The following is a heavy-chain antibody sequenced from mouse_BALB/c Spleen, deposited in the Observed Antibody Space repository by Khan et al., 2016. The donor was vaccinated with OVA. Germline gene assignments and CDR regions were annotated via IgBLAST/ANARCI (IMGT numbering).Heavy chain of an antibody. CDR1: GNSFTSYW. J-gene: IGHJ2*01. V-gene: IGHV1-5*01. CDR3: TRNNDEYCFDY. CDR2: IYPGISDT. D-gene: IGHD2-3*01. Sequence: EVQLQQSGTVLARPGASVKMSCKASGNSFTSYWIHWVKQRPGQGLEWIGSIYPGISDTRYNQKFKGKAKLTAATSATTAYMELRSLTYEDSAVLYSTRNNDEYCFDYWGQGTTLTVAA.